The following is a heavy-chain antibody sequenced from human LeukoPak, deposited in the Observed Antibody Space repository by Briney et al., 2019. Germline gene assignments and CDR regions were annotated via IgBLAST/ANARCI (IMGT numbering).Heavy chain of an antibody. Sequence: SGGSLRLSCAASGFTFSSYGMHWVRQAPGKGLEWVAVISYDGSNKYYADSVKGRFTISRDNSKNTLYLQMNSLRAEDTAVYYCAKAQGGFSGGANDYWGQGTLVTVSS. CDR2: ISYDGSNK. V-gene: IGHV3-30*18. CDR1: GFTFSSYG. D-gene: IGHD5-12*01. J-gene: IGHJ4*02. CDR3: AKAQGGFSGGANDY.